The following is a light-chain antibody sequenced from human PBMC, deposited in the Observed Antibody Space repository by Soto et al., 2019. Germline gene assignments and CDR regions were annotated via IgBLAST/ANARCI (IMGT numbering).Light chain of an antibody. V-gene: IGKV3-20*01. Sequence: EIVLTQSPGTLSLSPGERATLSCRASQSVRSNFVAWYQQKPSQAPRLLIYGATNRATGLPDRFSGSGSGTDFTLTITRQEPEDFAKYYCQRYDSFRTFGQGTKV. CDR3: QRYDSFRT. J-gene: IGKJ1*01. CDR2: GAT. CDR1: QSVRSNF.